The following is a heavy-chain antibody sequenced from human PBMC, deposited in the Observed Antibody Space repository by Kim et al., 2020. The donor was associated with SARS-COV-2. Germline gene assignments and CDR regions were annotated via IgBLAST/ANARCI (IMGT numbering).Heavy chain of an antibody. J-gene: IGHJ4*02. V-gene: IGHV3-30*01. Sequence: DGSNKYYADSVKGRFTISRDNSKNTLYLQMNSLRAEDTAVYYCARDGVRDWGQGTLVTVSS. D-gene: IGHD3-3*01. CDR3: ARDGVRD. CDR2: DGSNK.